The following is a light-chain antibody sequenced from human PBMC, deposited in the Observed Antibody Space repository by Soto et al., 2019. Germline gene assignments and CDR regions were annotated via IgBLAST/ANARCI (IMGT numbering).Light chain of an antibody. CDR1: QSVSSN. Sequence: EIVLTQSPGTLSLSPGERSTLSCMASQSVSSNLAWYQQKPGQAPRLLIYGASTRATGIPARLSGSGSGTEFTLTISSLQSEDFAVYYCQQYNNWWTFGQGTKVDIK. J-gene: IGKJ1*01. CDR3: QQYNNWWT. CDR2: GAS. V-gene: IGKV3-15*01.